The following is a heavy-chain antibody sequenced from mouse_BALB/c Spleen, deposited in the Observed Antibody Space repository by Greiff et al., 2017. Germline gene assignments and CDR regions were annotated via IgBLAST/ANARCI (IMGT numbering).Heavy chain of an antibody. CDR1: GFTFSSFG. J-gene: IGHJ3*01. D-gene: IGHD2-4*01. CDR3: ARERGGLRPGWFAY. Sequence: EVKLVESGGGLVQPGGSRKLSCAASGFTFSSFGMHWVRQAPEKGLEWVAYISSGSSTIYYADTVKGRFTISRDNPKNTLFLQMTSLRSEDTAMYYCARERGGLRPGWFAYWGQGTLVTVSA. V-gene: IGHV5-17*02. CDR2: ISSGSSTI.